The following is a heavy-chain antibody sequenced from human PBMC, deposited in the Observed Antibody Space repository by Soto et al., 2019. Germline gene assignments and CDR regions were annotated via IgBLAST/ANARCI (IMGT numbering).Heavy chain of an antibody. CDR1: GGTFSTYS. V-gene: IGHV1-69*02. Sequence: QVQLVQSGAEVKKPGSSVKVSCKDSGGTFSTYSMFWVRQAPGQGLEWMGRIIPMLGIPNYAQRFQDRVTITADKSTATAHMELSGLRSEDTALYYCTIGSWSGDVFDIWGQGTMVTVSS. D-gene: IGHD2-21*02. CDR3: TIGSWSGDVFDI. J-gene: IGHJ3*02. CDR2: IIPMLGIP.